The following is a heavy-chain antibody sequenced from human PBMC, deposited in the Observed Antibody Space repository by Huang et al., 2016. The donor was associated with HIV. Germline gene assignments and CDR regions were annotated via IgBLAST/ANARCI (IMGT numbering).Heavy chain of an antibody. J-gene: IGHJ4*02. D-gene: IGHD6-13*01. CDR3: ASQHIGAAATWF. V-gene: IGHV4-39*01. CDR2: VYQSGST. CDR1: GDFISSTNYY. Sequence: QLQLQESGPGQVKPSETLSLTCTVSGDFISSTNYYWGWIRQSPGKGLAWVGSVYQSGSTNYNPSLKSRVTVSVDTSRNQFSLRLNSVTAADTAVYYCASQHIGAAATWFWGRGTQVAVSS.